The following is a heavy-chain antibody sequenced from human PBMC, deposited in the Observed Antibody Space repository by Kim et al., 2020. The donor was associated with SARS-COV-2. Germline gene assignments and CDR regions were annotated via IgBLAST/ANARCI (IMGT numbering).Heavy chain of an antibody. Sequence: ASVKVSCKASGYTFTSYYMHWVRQAPGQGLEWMGIINPSGGSTSYAQKFQGRVTMTRDTSTSTVYMELSSLRSEDTAVYYCATPSEGVSRRFLEWPGRVYYYYDYGMDVWGQGTTVTVSS. J-gene: IGHJ6*02. CDR2: INPSGGST. CDR1: GYTFTSYY. D-gene: IGHD3-3*01. V-gene: IGHV1-46*01. CDR3: ATPSEGVSRRFLEWPGRVYYYYDYGMDV.